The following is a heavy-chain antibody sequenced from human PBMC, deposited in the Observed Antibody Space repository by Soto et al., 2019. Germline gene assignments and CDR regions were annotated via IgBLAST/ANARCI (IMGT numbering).Heavy chain of an antibody. J-gene: IGHJ5*02. V-gene: IGHV1-8*01. D-gene: IGHD5-18*01. CDR2: MNPGSGDT. CDR1: GYTFTNND. CDR3: ARMASFGSLNWFDP. Sequence: ASVKVSCKDSGYTFTNNDVPWVRQATGQGLEWMGWMNPGSGDTGYAQKFQGRVTMTRNISIATAYMELSSLRSEDTAIYYCARMASFGSLNWFDPWGQGTLVTVSS.